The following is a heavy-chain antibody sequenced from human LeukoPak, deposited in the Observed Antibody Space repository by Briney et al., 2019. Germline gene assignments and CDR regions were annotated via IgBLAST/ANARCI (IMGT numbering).Heavy chain of an antibody. J-gene: IGHJ3*02. D-gene: IGHD1-1*01. Sequence: SETLSLTCTVSGDSISSNSFYWGWIRQPPGKGLEWIGSIYYSGSTYYNPSLKSRVTISVDTSKNQFSLKLSSVTAADTAVYYCARAYKGMIPHAFDIWGQGTMVTVSS. V-gene: IGHV4-39*07. CDR3: ARAYKGMIPHAFDI. CDR1: GDSISSNSFY. CDR2: IYYSGST.